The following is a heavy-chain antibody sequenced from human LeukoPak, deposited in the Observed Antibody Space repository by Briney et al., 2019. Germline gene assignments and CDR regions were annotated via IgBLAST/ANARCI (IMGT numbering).Heavy chain of an antibody. V-gene: IGHV4-59*01. CDR3: ARVIGGGGNWFDP. J-gene: IGHJ5*02. D-gene: IGHD2/OR15-2a*01. Sequence: SETLSLTCTVSGGSISSYYWSWIRQPPGKGLEWIGYIYYSGSTNYNPSLKSRVTISVDTSKNQFSLKLSSVTAADTAVYYCARVIGGGGNWFDPWGQGTLVTVSS. CDR2: IYYSGST. CDR1: GGSISSYY.